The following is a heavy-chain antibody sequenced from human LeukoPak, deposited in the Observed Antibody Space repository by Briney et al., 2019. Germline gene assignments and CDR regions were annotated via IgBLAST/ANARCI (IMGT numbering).Heavy chain of an antibody. CDR3: ARHRMYYYDSSGRGVADAFDI. Sequence: SETLSLTCTVSGGSISSSSYYWGWIRQPPGKGLEWIGSIYYSGSTYYNPSLRSRVTISVDTSKNQFSLKLSSVTAADTAVYYCARHRMYYYDSSGRGVADAFDIWGQGTMVTVSS. V-gene: IGHV4-39*01. D-gene: IGHD3-22*01. CDR1: GGSISSSSYY. J-gene: IGHJ3*02. CDR2: IYYSGST.